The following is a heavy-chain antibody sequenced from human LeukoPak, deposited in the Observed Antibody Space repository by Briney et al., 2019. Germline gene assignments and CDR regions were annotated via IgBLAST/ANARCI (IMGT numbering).Heavy chain of an antibody. CDR3: ARGYGGNSALGY. V-gene: IGHV4-61*02. CDR1: GDSISSGSYY. D-gene: IGHD4-23*01. J-gene: IGHJ4*02. Sequence: SQTLSLTCTVSGDSISSGSYYWSWIRQPAGKGLEWIGRIYTSESTHYNPSLKSRVTISVDTSKNQFSLRLTSVTAADTAVYYCARGYGGNSALGYWGQGTLVTVSS. CDR2: IYTSEST.